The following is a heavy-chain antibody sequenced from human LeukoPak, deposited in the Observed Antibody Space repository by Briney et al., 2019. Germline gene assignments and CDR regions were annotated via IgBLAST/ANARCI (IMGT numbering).Heavy chain of an antibody. CDR1: GGSISSYY. Sequence: SETLSLTCTVSGGSISSYYWSWIRQPPGKGLEWIGYIYYSGSTNYNPSLKSRVTISVDTSKNQFSLKLSSVTAADTAVYYCAADSSSWHNWFDPWGQGTLVTVSS. CDR2: IYYSGST. V-gene: IGHV4-59*12. D-gene: IGHD6-13*01. J-gene: IGHJ5*02. CDR3: AADSSSWHNWFDP.